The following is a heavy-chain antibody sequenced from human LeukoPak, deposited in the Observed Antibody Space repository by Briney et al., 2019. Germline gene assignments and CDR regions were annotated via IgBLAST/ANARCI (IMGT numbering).Heavy chain of an antibody. CDR1: GGSISSYY. CDR2: IYYSGST. V-gene: IGHV4-59*01. Sequence: PSETLSLTCTVSGGSISSYYWSWIRQPPGKGLEWIGYIYYSGSTNYNPSLKSRVTISVDTSKNQFSLKLSSVTAADTAVYYCARAGAVIQLWLDPNYYGMDVWGQGTTVTVSS. D-gene: IGHD5-18*01. J-gene: IGHJ6*01. CDR3: ARAGAVIQLWLDPNYYGMDV.